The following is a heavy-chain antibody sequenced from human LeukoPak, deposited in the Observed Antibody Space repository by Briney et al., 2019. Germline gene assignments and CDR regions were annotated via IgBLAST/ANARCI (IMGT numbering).Heavy chain of an antibody. CDR1: GGSISSYY. D-gene: IGHD1-14*01. CDR2: IYYSGST. V-gene: IGHV4-59*08. CDR3: ARHNREDPFDY. J-gene: IGHJ4*02. Sequence: SETLSLTYTVSGGSISSYYWSWIRQPPGKGLEWIGYIYYSGSTNYNPSLKSRVTISVDTSKNQFSLKLSSVTAADTAVYYCARHNREDPFDYWGQGTLVTVSS.